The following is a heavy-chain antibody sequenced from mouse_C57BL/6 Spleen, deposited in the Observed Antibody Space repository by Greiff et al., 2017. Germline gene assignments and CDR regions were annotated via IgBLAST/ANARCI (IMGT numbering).Heavy chain of an antibody. CDR2: LSSGGDYI. D-gene: IGHD2-3*01. V-gene: IGHV5-9-1*02. J-gene: IGHJ4*01. CDR3: TRDGYYPYCYAMDY. Sequence: DVLLVESGEGLVKPGGSLKLFCAASGFTFSSYAMSWVRQTLEKRLVWVAYLSSGGDYIYYADPVKGRFTIFSDNARNTLYLQMSRLKSEDTAMYYCTRDGYYPYCYAMDYWGQGTSVTVSS. CDR1: GFTFSSYA.